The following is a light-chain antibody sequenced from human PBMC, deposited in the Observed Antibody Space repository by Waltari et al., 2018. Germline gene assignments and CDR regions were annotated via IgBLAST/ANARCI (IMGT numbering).Light chain of an antibody. CDR3: QQYYSTPLT. V-gene: IGKV4-1*01. CDR2: WAS. J-gene: IGKJ4*01. CDR1: PTVLYSANNKNF. Sequence: DIVMTQSPDSLAVSLGERATINCTSSPTVLYSANNKNFLAWYQQKPGQPPKLLIYWASTRESGVPDRFSGSGSETDFTLTISSLQAEDVAVYYCQQYYSTPLTFGGGTKVEIK.